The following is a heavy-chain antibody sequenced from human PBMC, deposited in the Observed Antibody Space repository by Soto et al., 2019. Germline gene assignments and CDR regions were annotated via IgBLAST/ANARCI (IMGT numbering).Heavy chain of an antibody. CDR2: IYYSGST. V-gene: IGHV4-31*02. D-gene: IGHD3-22*01. CDR3: ARDETNDSSGYYPLDI. CDR1: GGSISSGGYY. Sequence: PSETLSLTCTVSGGSISSGGYYWSWIRQHPGKGLEWIGYIYYSGSTYYNPSLKSRVTISVDTSKNQFSLKLSSVTAADTAVYYCARDETNDSSGYYPLDIWGQGTMVTV. J-gene: IGHJ3*02.